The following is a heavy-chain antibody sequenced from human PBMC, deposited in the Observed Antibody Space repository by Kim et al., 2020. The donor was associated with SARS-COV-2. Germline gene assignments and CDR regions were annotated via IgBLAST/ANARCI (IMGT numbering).Heavy chain of an antibody. Sequence: GGSLRLSCAASGFTFSTYDMSWVRQAPGKGLEWVSTVTYSGGHTHYTDSLKGRFTISRDNSKNTLYLQMNSLRADDTAVYYCAKRGSRVGFDSWGQGTLVTVSS. D-gene: IGHD2-15*01. CDR1: GFTFSTYD. V-gene: IGHV3-23*01. CDR3: AKRGSRVGFDS. J-gene: IGHJ4*02. CDR2: VTYSGGHT.